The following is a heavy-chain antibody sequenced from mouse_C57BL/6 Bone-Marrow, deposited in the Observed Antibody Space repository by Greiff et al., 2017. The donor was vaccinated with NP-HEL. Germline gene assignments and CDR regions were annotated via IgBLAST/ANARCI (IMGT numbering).Heavy chain of an antibody. V-gene: IGHV5-9-1*02. CDR2: ISRGGDYI. D-gene: IGHD2-3*01. J-gene: IGHJ4*01. CDR3: TTVTLYDGYYVGSYYYAMDY. Sequence: EVHLVESGEGLVKPGGSLKLSCAASGFTFSSYAMSWVRQTPEKRLEWVAYISRGGDYIYYADTVKGRFTLTRDNARNTLYLQMSSLKSEGPAMGYSTTVTLYDGYYVGSYYYAMDYWCQGTSVTVSS. CDR1: GFTFSSYA.